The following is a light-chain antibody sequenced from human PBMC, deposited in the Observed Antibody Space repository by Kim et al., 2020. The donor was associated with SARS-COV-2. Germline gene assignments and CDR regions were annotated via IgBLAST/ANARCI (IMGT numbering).Light chain of an antibody. V-gene: IGKV2-28*01. CDR3: MQALQTPFT. Sequence: PASISCRSSQSLLHSNGYNYLDWYLQEPGQSPQLLIYLGSNRASGVPDRVSGSGSGTDFTLKISRVEAEDFGVYYCMQALQTPFTFGGGTKVDIK. CDR2: LGS. J-gene: IGKJ4*01. CDR1: QSLLHSNGYNY.